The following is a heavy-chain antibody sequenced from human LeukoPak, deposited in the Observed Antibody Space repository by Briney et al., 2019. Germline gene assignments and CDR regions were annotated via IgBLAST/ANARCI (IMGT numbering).Heavy chain of an antibody. CDR2: INHSGST. J-gene: IGHJ4*02. Sequence: PSETLSLTCAVYGGSFSGYYWSWIRQPPGKGLEWIGEINHSGSTNYNPSLKGRVTISVDTSKNQFSLKLSSVTAADTAVYYCARFGVSYGWGQGTLVTVSS. CDR1: GGSFSGYY. D-gene: IGHD3-10*01. CDR3: ARFGVSYG. V-gene: IGHV4-34*01.